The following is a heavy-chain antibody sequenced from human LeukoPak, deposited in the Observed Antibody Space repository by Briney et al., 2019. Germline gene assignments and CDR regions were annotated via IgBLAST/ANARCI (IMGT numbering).Heavy chain of an antibody. J-gene: IGHJ4*02. V-gene: IGHV3-64*01. D-gene: IGHD5-24*01. CDR2: ISSNGGST. CDR1: GFTFSSYA. CDR3: ARGGRDSNYDY. Sequence: GSLRLSCAASGFTFSSYAMHWVRQAPGKGLEYVSAISSNGGSTYYANSVKGRFTISRDNSKNTLYLQMGSLRAEDMAVYYCARGGRDSNYDYWGQGTLVTVSS.